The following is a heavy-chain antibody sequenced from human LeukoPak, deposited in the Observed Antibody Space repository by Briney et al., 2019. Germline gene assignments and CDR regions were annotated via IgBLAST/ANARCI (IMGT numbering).Heavy chain of an antibody. CDR3: ARAGEVVVPAAILDYYYYMDV. Sequence: GRSRRLSGAASGFTFSSYGIHGFRQAPGKGLEGLAVILYDGINQYYADSVKGRFTISRDNSKNTLYLQVNRLRAEDTAVYYCARAGEVVVPAAILDYYYYMDVWGKGTTVTVSS. J-gene: IGHJ6*03. D-gene: IGHD2-2*02. CDR1: GFTFSSYG. V-gene: IGHV3-33*01. CDR2: ILYDGINQ.